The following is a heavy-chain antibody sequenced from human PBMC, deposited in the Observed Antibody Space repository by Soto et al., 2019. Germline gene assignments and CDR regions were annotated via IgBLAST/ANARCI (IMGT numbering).Heavy chain of an antibody. D-gene: IGHD3-22*01. CDR3: AKADHAKRYYYDSSGPI. Sequence: GGSLRLSCAASGFTFSSYGMHWVRQAPGKGLEWVAVTSYDGSNKYYADSVKGRFTISRDNSKNMLYLQMNSLRAEDTAVYYCAKADHAKRYYYDSSGPIWGQGTMVTVS. V-gene: IGHV3-30*18. J-gene: IGHJ3*02. CDR1: GFTFSSYG. CDR2: TSYDGSNK.